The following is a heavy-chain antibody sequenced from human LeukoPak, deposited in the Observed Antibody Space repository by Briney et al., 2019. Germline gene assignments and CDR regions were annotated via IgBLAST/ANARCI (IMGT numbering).Heavy chain of an antibody. J-gene: IGHJ4*02. CDR1: GGSFSGYY. CDR2: IYYSGST. Sequence: SETLSLTCAVYGGSFSGYYWSWIRQPPGKGLEWIGSIYYSGSTYYNPSLKSRVTISVDTSKNQFSLKLSSVTAADTAVYYCARHPLYCSSTSCRRRMGYYFDYWGQGTLVTVSS. V-gene: IGHV4-34*01. D-gene: IGHD2-2*01. CDR3: ARHPLYCSSTSCRRRMGYYFDY.